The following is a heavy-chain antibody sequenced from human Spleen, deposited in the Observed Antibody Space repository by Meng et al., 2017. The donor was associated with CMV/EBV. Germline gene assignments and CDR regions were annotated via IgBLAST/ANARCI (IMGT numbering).Heavy chain of an antibody. D-gene: IGHD6-6*01. V-gene: IGHV3-48*03. Sequence: GGSLRLSCAASGFSFSNYEMNWVRQAPGKGLEWVSYIGSSGTTIYYADSVKGRFTISRDNAKNSLYLQMNSLRAEDTAVYFCATFQRYSSSSYFDSWGQGTLVTVSS. CDR2: IGSSGTTI. J-gene: IGHJ4*02. CDR3: ATFQRYSSSSYFDS. CDR1: GFSFSNYE.